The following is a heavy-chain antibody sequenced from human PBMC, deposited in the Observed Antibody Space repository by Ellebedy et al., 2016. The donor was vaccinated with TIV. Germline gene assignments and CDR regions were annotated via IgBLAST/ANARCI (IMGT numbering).Heavy chain of an antibody. J-gene: IGHJ4*02. CDR2: IAVGCDKT. CDR1: RFTLTNSA. V-gene: IGHV1-58*02. CDR3: AALPTY. Sequence: AASVKVSCKASRFTLTNSAIQWVRQARGHRPEWIGWIAVGCDKTHYAQKFQARVTITRDMSTSTAYMELSSLRSDDTAIYYCAALPTYWGQGTLVTVSS.